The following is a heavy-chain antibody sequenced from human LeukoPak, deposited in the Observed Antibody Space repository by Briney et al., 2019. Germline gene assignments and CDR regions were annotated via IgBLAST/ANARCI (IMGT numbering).Heavy chain of an antibody. CDR2: MNPNSGGT. Sequence: ASVKVSCKASGYTFTSYYMHWVRQAPGQGLEWMGWMNPNSGGTNYAQKFQGWVTMTRDTSISTAYMELSRLRSDDTAVYYCARANRQALYSSGWYYFDYWGQGTLVTVSS. CDR3: ARANRQALYSSGWYYFDY. V-gene: IGHV1-2*04. D-gene: IGHD6-19*01. CDR1: GYTFTSYY. J-gene: IGHJ4*02.